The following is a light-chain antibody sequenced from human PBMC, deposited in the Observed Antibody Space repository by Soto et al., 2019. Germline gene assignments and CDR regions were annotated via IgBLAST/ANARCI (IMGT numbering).Light chain of an antibody. CDR1: SSDVGGYNY. CDR2: DVS. CDR3: SSYTSSSHVV. J-gene: IGLJ2*01. Sequence: QSVLTQPASVSGSPRQSITISCTGTSSDVGGYNYVSWYQQHPGKAPKLMIYDVSNRPSGVSNRFSGSKSGNTASLTISGLQAEDEADYYCSSYTSSSHVVFGGGTKVTVL. V-gene: IGLV2-14*01.